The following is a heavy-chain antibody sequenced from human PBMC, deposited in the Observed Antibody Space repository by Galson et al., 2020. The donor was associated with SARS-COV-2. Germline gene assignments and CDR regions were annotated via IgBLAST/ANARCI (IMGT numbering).Heavy chain of an antibody. CDR1: GFTFSTYS. CDR2: ISSSSSYI. V-gene: IGHV3-21*06. J-gene: IGHJ3*02. Sequence: TGGSLRLSCVGSGFTFSTYSMNWVRQAPGKGLEWVSSISSSSSYIYYADSLKGGFTISRDNVKNSVYLQMNSLRAEDTAVYYCARDLGSDIVVEPATASDAFDIWGQGTMITVSS. CDR3: ARDLGSDIVVEPATASDAFDI. D-gene: IGHD2-2*01.